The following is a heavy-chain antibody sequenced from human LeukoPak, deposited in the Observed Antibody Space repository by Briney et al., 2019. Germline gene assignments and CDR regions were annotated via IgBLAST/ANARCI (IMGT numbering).Heavy chain of an antibody. CDR1: GGPFSGYY. J-gene: IGHJ4*02. D-gene: IGHD3-10*01. CDR3: ARGYTMVRGVNYFDY. CDR2: INHSGST. V-gene: IGHV4-34*01. Sequence: SETLSLTCAVYGGPFSGYYWSWIRQPPGKGLEWIGEINHSGSTNYNPSLKSRVTISVDTSKNQFSLKLSSVTAADTAVYYCARGYTMVRGVNYFDYWGQGTLVTVSS.